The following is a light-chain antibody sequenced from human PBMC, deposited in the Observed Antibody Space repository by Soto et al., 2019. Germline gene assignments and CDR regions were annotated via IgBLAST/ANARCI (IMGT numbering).Light chain of an antibody. V-gene: IGLV2-14*01. Sequence: QSALTQPASGSGSPGQSITISCVGTSGDIGDYNYVSWYQQHPGKVPKVIIYDVSNRPSGVSYRFSGTKSGNTASLTVSGPQAEAEADYYCCSYTRSGTLIFGTG. CDR3: CSYTRSGTLI. J-gene: IGLJ1*01. CDR2: DVS. CDR1: SGDIGDYNY.